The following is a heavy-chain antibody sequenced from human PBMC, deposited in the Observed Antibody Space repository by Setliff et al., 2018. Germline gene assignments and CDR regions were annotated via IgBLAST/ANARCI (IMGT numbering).Heavy chain of an antibody. CDR1: GYTFTNYG. CDR2: INNYSFKT. Sequence: EASVKVSCKASGYTFTNYGITWVRQAPGRGLEWMGWINNYSFKTTYAQKFLDRVTITTDTSATTAYMELGSLRSDDTAVYYCARDLNRWFGEFAFDIWGQGTMVTVSS. J-gene: IGHJ3*02. D-gene: IGHD3-10*01. CDR3: ARDLNRWFGEFAFDI. V-gene: IGHV1-18*01.